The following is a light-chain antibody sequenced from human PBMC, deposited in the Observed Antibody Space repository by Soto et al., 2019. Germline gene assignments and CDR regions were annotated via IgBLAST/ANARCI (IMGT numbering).Light chain of an antibody. CDR3: QQYNNWPPLFT. CDR2: GAS. Sequence: EIVMTQSPATLSVSPGERATLSCRASQRVSSNLAWYQQKPGQAPRLLIYGASTRATGIPARFSGSVSGTEFTLTISSLQSEDFAVYYCQQYNNWPPLFTFGPGTKVDIK. V-gene: IGKV3-15*01. J-gene: IGKJ3*01. CDR1: QRVSSN.